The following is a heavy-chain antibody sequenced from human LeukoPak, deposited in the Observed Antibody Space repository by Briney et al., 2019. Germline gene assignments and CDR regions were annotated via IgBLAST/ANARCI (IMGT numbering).Heavy chain of an antibody. CDR1: GGSISSGDYS. Sequence: ASQTLSLTCAVSGGSISSGDYSWSWIRQPPGNGLEWIGYIYHTGNTNYNPSLKSRVTISVARSKNQFSLKLSSVTAADTAVYYCARAPTGTGGWNWFDPWGQGTLVTVSS. J-gene: IGHJ5*02. CDR2: IYHTGNT. V-gene: IGHV4-30-2*01. CDR3: ARAPTGTGGWNWFDP. D-gene: IGHD1-1*01.